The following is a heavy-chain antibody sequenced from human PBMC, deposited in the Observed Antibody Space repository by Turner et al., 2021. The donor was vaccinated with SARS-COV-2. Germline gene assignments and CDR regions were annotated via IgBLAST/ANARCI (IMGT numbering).Heavy chain of an antibody. Sequence: EVQLVETGGDLVPPGGSLRLSCAASGFTLRNYWMSWVRQAPGKGLEWVANIRQDGSEKEYVDSVKGRFTISRDNAKNSLYLQMNSLRVEDTAVYYCAGSGGWLLDLWGQGTLVTVSS. CDR2: IRQDGSEK. V-gene: IGHV3-7*03. CDR1: GFTLRNYW. J-gene: IGHJ4*02. CDR3: AGSGGWLLDL. D-gene: IGHD6-19*01.